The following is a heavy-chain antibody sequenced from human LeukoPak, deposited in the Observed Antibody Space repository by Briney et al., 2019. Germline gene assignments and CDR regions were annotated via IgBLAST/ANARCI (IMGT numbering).Heavy chain of an antibody. CDR3: AREGIEGVLLWFGEFVGNYYFDY. D-gene: IGHD3-10*01. CDR1: GGSISSYY. V-gene: IGHV4-4*07. CDR2: IYTSGST. J-gene: IGHJ4*02. Sequence: SETLSLTCTVSGGSISSYYWSWIRQPAGKGLEWIGRIYTSGSTNYNPSLKSRVTMSVDPSKNQFSLKLGSVTAADTAVYYCAREGIEGVLLWFGEFVGNYYFDYWGQGTLVIVSS.